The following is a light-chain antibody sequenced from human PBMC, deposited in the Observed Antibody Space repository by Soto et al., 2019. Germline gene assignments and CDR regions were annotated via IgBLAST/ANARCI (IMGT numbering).Light chain of an antibody. CDR2: GAS. CDR3: LHDSNYPLT. J-gene: IGKJ1*01. Sequence: AIQMTQSPSSLSSSVGDRVTISCRASQGIGSDLGWYQQKPGQAPKVLIYGASNLHSGVPPRFSGSGSGTDFTLAISSLQHEDSESYYCLHDSNYPLTFGEGTKVEIK. V-gene: IGKV1-6*01. CDR1: QGIGSD.